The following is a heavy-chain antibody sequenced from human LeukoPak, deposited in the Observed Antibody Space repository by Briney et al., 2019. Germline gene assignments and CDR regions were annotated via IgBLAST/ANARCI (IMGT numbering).Heavy chain of an antibody. Sequence: GGSLRLSCAASGFTFSSYSMNWVRQAPRKGLEWVSSISSSSYIYYADSVKGRFTISRDNAKNSLYLQMNSLRAEDTAVYYCARDKLAVAGSADYWGQGTLVTVSS. V-gene: IGHV3-21*01. J-gene: IGHJ4*02. CDR2: ISSSSYI. CDR1: GFTFSSYS. D-gene: IGHD6-19*01. CDR3: ARDKLAVAGSADY.